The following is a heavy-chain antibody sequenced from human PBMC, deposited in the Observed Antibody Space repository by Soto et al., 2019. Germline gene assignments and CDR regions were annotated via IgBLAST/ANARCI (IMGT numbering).Heavy chain of an antibody. CDR2: IYYSGST. Sequence: PSETLSLTCTVSGGSISSYYWSWIRQPPGKGLEWIGYIYYSGSTNHNPSLKSRVTISVDTSKNQFSLKLSSVTAADTAVYYCARLLSAVPREYYFDYWGQGTLVTVSS. CDR1: GGSISSYY. CDR3: ARLLSAVPREYYFDY. V-gene: IGHV4-59*01. D-gene: IGHD6-19*01. J-gene: IGHJ4*02.